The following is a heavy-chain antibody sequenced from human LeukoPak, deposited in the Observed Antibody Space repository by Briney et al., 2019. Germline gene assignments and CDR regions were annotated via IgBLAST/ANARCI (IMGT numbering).Heavy chain of an antibody. J-gene: IGHJ6*03. CDR3: ARRAPYYYYMDV. CDR1: GFTFSNYW. Sequence: PGGSLRLSCAASGFTFSNYWMTWVRQPPGKGLEWVAHINQDGSEEHYMDSVKARFTISRDNAKNSLSLQMNSLRAEDTAVYYCARRAPYYYYMDVWGKGTTVTVSS. CDR2: INQDGSEE. V-gene: IGHV3-7*01.